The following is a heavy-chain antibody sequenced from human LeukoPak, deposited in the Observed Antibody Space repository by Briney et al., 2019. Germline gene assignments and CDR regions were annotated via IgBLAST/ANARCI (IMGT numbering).Heavy chain of an antibody. CDR3: ARWMDSSGHIFDF. V-gene: IGHV3-48*01. D-gene: IGHD3-22*01. Sequence: PGGSLRLSCAGSGFSFSSYSMNWVRQAPGKGLEWVSYISGSSTTIYYADSVKGRFTISRDNAKNSLYLQMNSLRAEDTAVYYCARWMDSSGHIFDFWGQGTLVTVSS. CDR2: ISGSSTTI. J-gene: IGHJ4*02. CDR1: GFSFSSYS.